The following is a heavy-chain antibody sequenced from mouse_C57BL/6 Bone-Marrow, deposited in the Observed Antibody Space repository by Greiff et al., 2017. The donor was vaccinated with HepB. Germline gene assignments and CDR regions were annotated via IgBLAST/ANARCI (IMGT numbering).Heavy chain of an antibody. CDR3: VSYGDY. D-gene: IGHD1-1*01. Sequence: VQLQQPGAELVKPGASVKLSCKASGYTFTSYWMQWVKQRPGQGLEWIGEIDPSDSYTNYNQKFKGKATLTVDTSSSTAYMQLSSLTSEDSAVYYCVSYGDYWGQGTTLTVSS. CDR2: IDPSDSYT. V-gene: IGHV1-50*01. J-gene: IGHJ2*01. CDR1: GYTFTSYW.